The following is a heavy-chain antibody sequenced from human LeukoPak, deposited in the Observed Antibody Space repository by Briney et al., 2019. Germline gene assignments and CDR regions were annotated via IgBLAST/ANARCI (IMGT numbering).Heavy chain of an antibody. V-gene: IGHV3-48*03. Sequence: TGGSLRLSCAASGFTFSSYEMNWVRQAPGKGLEWVSYISSSGSTIYYADSVKGRFTISRDNAKNSLYLQMNSLRAEDTAVYYCARGVGALWFGEGDYFDYWGQGTLVTVSS. D-gene: IGHD3-10*01. CDR2: ISSSGSTI. CDR3: ARGVGALWFGEGDYFDY. J-gene: IGHJ4*02. CDR1: GFTFSSYE.